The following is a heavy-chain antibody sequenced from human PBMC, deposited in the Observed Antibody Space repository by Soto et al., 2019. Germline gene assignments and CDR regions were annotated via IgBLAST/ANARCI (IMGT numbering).Heavy chain of an antibody. V-gene: IGHV4-59*02. CDR3: GRGGPSSKWLDP. CDR2: IYNGGTT. CDR1: GGSVSSYY. Sequence: SETLSLTCTVSGGSVSSYYWSWVRQPPGKRPEWIAYIYNGGTTNYNPSLKSRLTISLDTSKNQFSLKLSSVTAADTAMYFCGRGGPSSKWLDPWGQGIQVTVSS. J-gene: IGHJ5*02.